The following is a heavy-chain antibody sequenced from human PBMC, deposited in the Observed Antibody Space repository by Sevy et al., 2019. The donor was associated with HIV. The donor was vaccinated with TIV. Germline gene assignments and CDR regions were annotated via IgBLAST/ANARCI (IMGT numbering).Heavy chain of an antibody. CDR1: GFTFSTYG. Sequence: GGCLRLSCAASGFTFSTYGMHWVRQAPGKGLEWVAVISYDGRHKYYADSVKGRFTISRDNSKNTLDLQMNSLRAEDTAVYYCAKDRDIVIVLGATALRQWGQGTLVTVSS. D-gene: IGHD2-15*01. CDR3: AKDRDIVIVLGATALRQ. J-gene: IGHJ1*01. CDR2: ISYDGRHK. V-gene: IGHV3-30*18.